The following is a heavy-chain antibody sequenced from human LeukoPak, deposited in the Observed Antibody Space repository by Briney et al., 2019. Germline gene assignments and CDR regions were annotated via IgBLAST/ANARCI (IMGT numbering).Heavy chain of an antibody. V-gene: IGHV4-61*01. CDR1: GGSISSGSYY. CDR3: AGNYVGGYYYDSSGYYVFDY. J-gene: IGHJ4*02. Sequence: PSETLSLTCTVSGGSISSGSYYWSWIRQPPGTGLEWIGYIYYSGSTNYNPSLKSRVTISVDTSKNQFSLKLSSVTAADTAVYYCAGNYVGGYYYDSSGYYVFDYWGQGTLVTVSS. D-gene: IGHD3-22*01. CDR2: IYYSGST.